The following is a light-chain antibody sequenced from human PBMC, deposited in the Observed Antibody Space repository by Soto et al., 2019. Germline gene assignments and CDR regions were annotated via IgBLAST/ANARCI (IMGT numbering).Light chain of an antibody. V-gene: IGLV2-8*01. CDR3: NSYAGSNNLV. Sequence: QSALTKPPSASGSPGQSVTISCTGTTRDVGAYNYVSWYQQHPGRAPKLLIYEVTKRPSGVPDRFSGSKSGNTASLTVSGLQAEDEADYYCNSYAGSNNLVFGGGTQLTVL. J-gene: IGLJ2*01. CDR2: EVT. CDR1: TRDVGAYNY.